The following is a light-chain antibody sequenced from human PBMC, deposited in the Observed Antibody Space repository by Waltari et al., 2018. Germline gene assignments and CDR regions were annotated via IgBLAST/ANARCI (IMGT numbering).Light chain of an antibody. Sequence: QSVLTQPASVSGSPGQSITISCTGTSSDVGKFNSVPWYQHHPGRAPKLIIYDVRERPSGITYRFSGSKSGNTASLTISGLQAEDEADYFCCSYAGYFTVFGGGTHLTVL. J-gene: IGLJ2*01. V-gene: IGLV2-23*02. CDR3: CSYAGYFTV. CDR2: DVR. CDR1: SSDVGKFNS.